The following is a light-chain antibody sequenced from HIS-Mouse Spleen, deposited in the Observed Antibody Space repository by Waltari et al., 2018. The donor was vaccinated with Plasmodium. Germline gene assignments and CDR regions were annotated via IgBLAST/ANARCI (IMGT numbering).Light chain of an antibody. CDR2: GNS. CDR1: SSNIGAGYD. V-gene: IGLV1-40*01. J-gene: IGLJ3*02. Sequence: QSVLTQPPSVSGAPGQRVTISRTGSSSNIGAGYDVHWYQQLPGTATKLLSYGNSNRPSGVPDRFSGSKSGTSASLAITGLQAEDEADYYCQSYDSSLSGSMFGGGTKLTVL. CDR3: QSYDSSLSGSM.